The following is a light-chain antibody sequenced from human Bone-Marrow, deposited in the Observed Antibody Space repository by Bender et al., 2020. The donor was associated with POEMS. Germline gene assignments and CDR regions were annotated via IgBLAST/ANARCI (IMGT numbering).Light chain of an antibody. J-gene: IGLJ3*02. CDR1: SSDIGAYNF. Sequence: QSALTQPASMSGSPGQSITISCTGSSSDIGAYNFVSWFQQHPGKGPKLLIYDVTSRPSGVSNRFSGSKSGNTASLTISGLQAEDEADYYCCSYAGFIAMFGGGTKLTVL. CDR3: CSYAGFIAM. CDR2: DVT. V-gene: IGLV2-14*03.